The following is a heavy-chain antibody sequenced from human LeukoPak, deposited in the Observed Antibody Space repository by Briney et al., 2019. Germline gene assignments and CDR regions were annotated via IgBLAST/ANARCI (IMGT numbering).Heavy chain of an antibody. CDR2: FDPEDGET. J-gene: IGHJ5*02. Sequence: ASVKVSCKVSGYTLTELSMHWVRQAPGKGLEWVGGFDPEDGETIYAQKFQGRATMTEDTSTDTAYMELSSLRSEDTAVYYCATDRGYCSGGSCSNWFDPWGQGTLVTVSS. CDR1: GYTLTELS. V-gene: IGHV1-24*01. CDR3: ATDRGYCSGGSCSNWFDP. D-gene: IGHD2-15*01.